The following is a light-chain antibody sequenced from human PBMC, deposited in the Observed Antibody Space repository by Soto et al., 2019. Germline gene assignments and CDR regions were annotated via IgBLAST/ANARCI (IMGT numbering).Light chain of an antibody. V-gene: IGLV2-14*01. CDR2: EVT. CDR3: SSYTSYTTLV. Sequence: QSALTQPASVSGSPGQSITISCTGTSSDIGDYDYVSWYQQHPGKAPKLMIYEVTKRPSGVSNRFSGSKSGNTASLTVSGLQAEDEAVYYCSSYTSYTTLVFGGGTQLTVL. J-gene: IGLJ3*02. CDR1: SSDIGDYDY.